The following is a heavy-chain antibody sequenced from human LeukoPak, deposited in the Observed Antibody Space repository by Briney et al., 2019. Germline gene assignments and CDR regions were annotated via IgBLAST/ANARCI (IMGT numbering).Heavy chain of an antibody. CDR3: ARDQYSSSWYYYYYGMDV. V-gene: IGHV3-30-3*01. CDR1: GFTFSSYA. Sequence: GRSLRLSCAASGFTFSSYAMHWVRQAPGKGLEWVPVISYDGSNKYYADSVKGRFTISRDNSKNTLYLQMNSLRAEDTAVYYCARDQYSSSWYYYYYGMDVWGQGTTVTVSS. D-gene: IGHD6-13*01. J-gene: IGHJ6*02. CDR2: ISYDGSNK.